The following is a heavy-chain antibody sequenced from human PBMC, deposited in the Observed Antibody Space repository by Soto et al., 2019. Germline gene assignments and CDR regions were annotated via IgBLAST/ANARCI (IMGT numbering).Heavy chain of an antibody. CDR3: AREGYYYGSGSRIAATFYDY. V-gene: IGHV3-33*01. D-gene: IGHD3-10*01. CDR1: GFTFSSYG. Sequence: GGSLRLSCAASGFTFSSYGMHWVRQAPGKGLEWVAVIWYDGSNKYYADSVKGRFTISRDNSKNTLYLQMNSLRAEDTAVYYCAREGYYYGSGSRIAATFYDYWGQGTLVTVSS. J-gene: IGHJ4*02. CDR2: IWYDGSNK.